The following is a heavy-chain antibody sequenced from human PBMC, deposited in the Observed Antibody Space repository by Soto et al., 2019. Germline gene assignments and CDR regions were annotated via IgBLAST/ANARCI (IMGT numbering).Heavy chain of an antibody. Sequence: GGSLRLSCAASGFTFSTYGIHWVRQAPGKGLEWLAVIWYDGSKKYYAESVQGRFTISRDNSKNTGYLQMNSLRAEDTAVYYCVKDHCGGDCYSNPYFDYWGQGTLVTVSS. V-gene: IGHV3-33*06. D-gene: IGHD2-21*02. CDR2: IWYDGSKK. J-gene: IGHJ4*02. CDR3: VKDHCGGDCYSNPYFDY. CDR1: GFTFSTYG.